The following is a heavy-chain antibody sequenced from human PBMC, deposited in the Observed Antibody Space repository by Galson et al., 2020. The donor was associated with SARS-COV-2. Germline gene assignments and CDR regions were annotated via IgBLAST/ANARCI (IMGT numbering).Heavy chain of an antibody. Sequence: GGSLRLSCVASGFIFSNYAMNWVRQAPGKGLEWVSSISTSRKYIYYAESVKGRFTISRDNANNLLYLQMNSLRLEDTAVYFCASPVALPGGYYGMDVWGRGTTVTVSS. J-gene: IGHJ6*02. CDR1: GFIFSNYA. V-gene: IGHV3-21*01. CDR3: ASPVALPGGYYGMDV. CDR2: ISTSRKYI. D-gene: IGHD3-10*01.